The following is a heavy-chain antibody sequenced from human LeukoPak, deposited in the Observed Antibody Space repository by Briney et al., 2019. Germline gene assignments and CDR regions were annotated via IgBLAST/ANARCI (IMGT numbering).Heavy chain of an antibody. CDR2: INQSGNT. CDR1: GESFIGYY. CDR3: ARGRRPPLIPTAVYYYYHMDV. Sequence: SETLSLTCVIYGESFIGYYWSWIRQPPGKGLEWIGEINQSGNTNYNPSLKSRVTISVDTSKNQFSLKLNSVSAADTALYFCARGRRPPLIPTAVYYYYHMDVWGKGTMVTVSS. V-gene: IGHV4-34*01. D-gene: IGHD2-2*01. J-gene: IGHJ6*03.